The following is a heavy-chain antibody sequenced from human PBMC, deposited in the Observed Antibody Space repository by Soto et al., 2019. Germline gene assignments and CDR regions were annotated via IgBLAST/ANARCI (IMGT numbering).Heavy chain of an antibody. V-gene: IGHV3-30*18. Sequence: GGSLRLSCAASGFTFSSYGMHWVRQAPGKGLEWVAVISYDGSNKYYADSVKGRFTISRDNSKNTLYLQMNSLRAEDTAVYYCAKDPSWQGGGYYYYGMDVWRQGTTVTVSS. J-gene: IGHJ6*02. D-gene: IGHD1-26*01. CDR2: ISYDGSNK. CDR1: GFTFSSYG. CDR3: AKDPSWQGGGYYYYGMDV.